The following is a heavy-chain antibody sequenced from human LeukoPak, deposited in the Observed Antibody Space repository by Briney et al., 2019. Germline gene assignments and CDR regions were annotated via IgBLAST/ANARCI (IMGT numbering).Heavy chain of an antibody. Sequence: SETLSLTCTVSGGSISSSSYYWGWIRQPPGKGLEWIGSIFYSGSTYYNPSLKSRVTISVDTSKNQFSLKLSSVTAADTAVYYCARVGGWLVGGYYYYGMDVWGQGTTVTVSS. V-gene: IGHV4-39*07. CDR2: IFYSGST. J-gene: IGHJ6*02. CDR3: ARVGGWLVGGYYYYGMDV. D-gene: IGHD6-19*01. CDR1: GGSISSSSYY.